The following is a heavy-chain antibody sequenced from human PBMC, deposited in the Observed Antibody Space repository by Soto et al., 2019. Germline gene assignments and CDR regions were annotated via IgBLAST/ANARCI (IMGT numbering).Heavy chain of an antibody. Sequence: SETLSLTCAVYGGSFRGYYWSWIRQPPGKGLEWIGEINHSVSTNYNPSLKSRVTISVDTSKNQFSLKLSSVTAADTAVYSCARGEHFDILTGYYTSYYYYYYGMAVWGQGTTVTVSS. V-gene: IGHV4-34*01. D-gene: IGHD3-9*01. CDR3: ARGEHFDILTGYYTSYYYYYYGMAV. CDR2: INHSVST. J-gene: IGHJ6*01. CDR1: GGSFRGYY.